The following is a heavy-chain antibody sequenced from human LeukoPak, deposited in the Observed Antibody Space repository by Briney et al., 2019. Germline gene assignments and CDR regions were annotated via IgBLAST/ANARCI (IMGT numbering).Heavy chain of an antibody. CDR3: AGLSSRARAFDP. CDR1: GGSISSGDYY. CDR2: IYYSGST. D-gene: IGHD2/OR15-2a*01. Sequence: SQTLSLTRTVSGGSISSGDYYWSWIRQPPGKGLEWIGYIYYSGSTYYNPSLKSRVTISVDTSKNQFSLKLSSVTAADTAVYYCAGLSSRARAFDPWGQGTLVTVSS. J-gene: IGHJ5*02. V-gene: IGHV4-30-4*08.